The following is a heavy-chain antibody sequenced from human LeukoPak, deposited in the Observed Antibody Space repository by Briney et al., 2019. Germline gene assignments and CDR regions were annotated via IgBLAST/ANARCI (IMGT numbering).Heavy chain of an antibody. J-gene: IGHJ4*01. V-gene: IGHV1-46*01. CDR1: GYTFTSYY. CDR2: INPSGGST. Sequence: ASVKVSCKASGYTFTSYYMHWVRQAPGQGLEWMGIINPSGGSTSYAQKFQGRVTMTRDTSTSTVYMELSSLRSEDTAVYYCARVSLPYYDFWSGYYRYWGQEPWSPSPQ. CDR3: ARVSLPYYDFWSGYYRY. D-gene: IGHD3-3*01.